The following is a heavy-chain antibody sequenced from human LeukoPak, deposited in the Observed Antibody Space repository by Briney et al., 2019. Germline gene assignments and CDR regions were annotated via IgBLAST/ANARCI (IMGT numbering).Heavy chain of an antibody. J-gene: IGHJ5*02. V-gene: IGHV4-34*01. D-gene: IGHD2-15*01. CDR1: GGSFSGYY. CDR3: ARFQEGWNWFDP. CDR2: INHSGST. Sequence: PSETLSLTCAVYGGSFSGYYWSWIRQPPGKGLEWIGEINHSGSTNYNPSLKSRVTISVDTSKNQFSLKLSSVTAADTAVYYCARFQEGWNWFDPWGQGTLVTVSS.